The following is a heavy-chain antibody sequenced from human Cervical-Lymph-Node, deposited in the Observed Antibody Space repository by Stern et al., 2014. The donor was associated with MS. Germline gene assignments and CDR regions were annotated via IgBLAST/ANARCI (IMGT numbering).Heavy chain of an antibody. CDR1: GGSFSTYY. V-gene: IGHV4-59*01. Sequence: QVQLVESGPGLVKPSETLSLTCTVSGGSFSTYYWSWIRQTPGKGLEWIGYVYYSGSNNYNPSLQSRVTISLDTSKNQFSLKLSSVTAADTAVYYCARDLTAMGRFDSWGQGTLVTVSS. CDR3: ARDLTAMGRFDS. D-gene: IGHD5-18*01. CDR2: VYYSGSN. J-gene: IGHJ4*02.